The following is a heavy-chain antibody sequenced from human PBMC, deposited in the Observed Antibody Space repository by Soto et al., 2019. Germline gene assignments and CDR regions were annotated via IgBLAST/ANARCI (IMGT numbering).Heavy chain of an antibody. CDR3: AKEPDSSGYPSGAFDI. CDR1: GFTFSSYA. D-gene: IGHD3-22*01. V-gene: IGHV3-23*01. CDR2: ISGSGGST. J-gene: IGHJ3*02. Sequence: PGGSLRLSCAASGFTFSSYAMSWVRQAPGKGLEWVSAISGSGGSTYYADSVKGRFTISRDNSKNTLYLQMNSLRAEDTAVYYCAKEPDSSGYPSGAFDIWGQGTMVTVSS.